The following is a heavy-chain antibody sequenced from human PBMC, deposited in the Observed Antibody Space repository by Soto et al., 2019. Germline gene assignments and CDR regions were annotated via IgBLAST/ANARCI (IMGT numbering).Heavy chain of an antibody. CDR2: IIPILGIA. D-gene: IGHD2-15*01. Sequence: SVKVSCKASGGTFSSYTISWVRQAPGQGLEWMGRIIPILGIANYAQKFQGRVTITADKSTSTAYMELSSLRSKDTAVYYCAIQLGYCSGGSCYSEDAFDIWGQGTMVTVSS. CDR1: GGTFSSYT. V-gene: IGHV1-69*02. CDR3: AIQLGYCSGGSCYSEDAFDI. J-gene: IGHJ3*02.